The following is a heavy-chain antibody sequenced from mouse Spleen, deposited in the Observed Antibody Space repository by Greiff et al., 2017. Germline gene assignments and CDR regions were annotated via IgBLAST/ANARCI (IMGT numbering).Heavy chain of an antibody. D-gene: IGHD1-1*01. CDR1: GYTFTSYW. CDR2: IDPSDSYT. J-gene: IGHJ2*01. Sequence: QVQLQQPGAELVMPGASVKLSCKASGYTFTSYWMHWVKQRPGQGLEWIGEIDPSDSYTNYNQKFKGKATLTVDKSSSTAYMQLSSLTSEDSAVYYCARGADGPFDYWGQGTTLTVSS. CDR3: ARGADGPFDY. V-gene: IGHV1-69*01.